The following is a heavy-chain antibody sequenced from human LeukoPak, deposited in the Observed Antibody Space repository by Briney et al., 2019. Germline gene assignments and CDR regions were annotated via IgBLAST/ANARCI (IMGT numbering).Heavy chain of an antibody. J-gene: IGHJ4*02. Sequence: SETPSLTCTVSGGSISSSSYYWGWIRQPPGKGLEWIGSIYYSGSTYYNPSLKSRVTISVDTSKNQFSLKLSSVTAADTAVYYCARASGYLDYWGQGTLVTVSS. CDR1: GGSISSSSYY. CDR2: IYYSGST. V-gene: IGHV4-39*01. D-gene: IGHD6-6*01. CDR3: ARASGYLDY.